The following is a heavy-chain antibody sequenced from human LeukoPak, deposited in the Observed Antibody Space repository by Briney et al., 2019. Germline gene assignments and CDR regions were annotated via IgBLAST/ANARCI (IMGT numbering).Heavy chain of an antibody. Sequence: PSETLSLTCTVSGGSISSGSYYWSWTRQPAGKGLEWIGRIYTSGSTNYNPSLKSRVTTSVDTSKNQFSLKLSSVTAADTAVYYCARDSVVVVAATNYYYYMDVWSKGTTVTISS. D-gene: IGHD2-15*01. CDR3: ARDSVVVVAATNYYYYMDV. V-gene: IGHV4-61*02. CDR1: GGSISSGSYY. CDR2: IYTSGST. J-gene: IGHJ6*03.